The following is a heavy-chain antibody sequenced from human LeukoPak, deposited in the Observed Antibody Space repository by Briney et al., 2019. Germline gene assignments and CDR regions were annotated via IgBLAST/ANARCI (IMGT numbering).Heavy chain of an antibody. V-gene: IGHV3-15*01. Sequence: PGGSLRLSCAASGFTFNTAWMSWVRQAPGKGLEYIGRIKSKTDGGTTYYAAPVKGRFTISRDDSKNTLYLQMNSLKIEDTALYYCTTDIRLWGQGTLVTVSS. CDR1: GFTFNTAW. CDR2: IKSKTDGGTT. CDR3: TTDIRL. D-gene: IGHD2-2*02. J-gene: IGHJ1*01.